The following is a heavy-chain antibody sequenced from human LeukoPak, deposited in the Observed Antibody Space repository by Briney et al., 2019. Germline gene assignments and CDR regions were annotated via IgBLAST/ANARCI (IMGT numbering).Heavy chain of an antibody. J-gene: IGHJ4*02. CDR1: GGSITSGDYY. V-gene: IGHV4-30-4*02. D-gene: IGHD3-22*01. CDR3: ARVRVSSGSHPWYFDY. CDR2: MYYSGST. Sequence: SETLSLTCTVSGGSITSGDYYWSWIRQPPGKGLEWIAYMYYSGSTYYNPSLKSRVNISVDTSKNQFSLKLSSVTAADTAVYYCARVRVSSGSHPWYFDYWGQGTLVTVSS.